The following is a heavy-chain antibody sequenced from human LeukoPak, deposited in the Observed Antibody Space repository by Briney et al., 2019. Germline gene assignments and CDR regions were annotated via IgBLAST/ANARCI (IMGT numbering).Heavy chain of an antibody. Sequence: VASVKVSCKASGYTFTGYYMHWVRQAPGQGLEWMGGIIPIFGTANYAQKFQGRVTITAGESTSTAYMELSSLRSEDTAVYYCARDLAAGNDGHWGQGTLVTVSS. CDR1: GYTFTGYY. CDR3: ARDLAAGNDGH. J-gene: IGHJ4*02. V-gene: IGHV1-69*13. CDR2: IIPIFGTA. D-gene: IGHD1-1*01.